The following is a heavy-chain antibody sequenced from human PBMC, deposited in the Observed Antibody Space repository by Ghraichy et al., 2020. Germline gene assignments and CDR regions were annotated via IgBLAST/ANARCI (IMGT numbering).Heavy chain of an antibody. V-gene: IGHV3-23*01. Sequence: GGSLRLSCAAPGITFSNSAMSWVRQAPGKGLEWVSAISDSGGSTYYADSVKGRFTISRDNSKNTLYLQMSSLRAEDTAVYYCAKAGDSGSYFRGNWFDPWGQGTLVTVSS. D-gene: IGHD1-26*01. J-gene: IGHJ5*02. CDR1: GITFSNSA. CDR3: AKAGDSGSYFRGNWFDP. CDR2: ISDSGGST.